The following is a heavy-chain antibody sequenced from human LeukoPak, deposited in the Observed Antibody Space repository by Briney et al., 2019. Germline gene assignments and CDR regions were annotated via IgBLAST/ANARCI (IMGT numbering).Heavy chain of an antibody. D-gene: IGHD2-8*01. J-gene: IGHJ5*02. V-gene: IGHV4-39*01. Sequence: SETLSLTCTVSGGSISSSTYYWGWLRQSPGKGLEWLGSIYYSGSTYYNPSLKSRATISVDTSKNQFSLKLSSVTAADTAVYYCVRVAYCTNGVCSFDPWGQGTLVTVSS. CDR3: VRVAYCTNGVCSFDP. CDR2: IYYSGST. CDR1: GGSISSSTYY.